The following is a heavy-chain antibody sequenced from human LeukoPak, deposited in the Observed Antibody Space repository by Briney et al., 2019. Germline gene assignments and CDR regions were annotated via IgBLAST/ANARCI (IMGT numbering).Heavy chain of an antibody. Sequence: GGSLRLSCAASGFTFSSYAMHWVRQAPGKGLEYVSAISSNGGSTYYANSVKGRFTISRDNSKNTLYLQMGSLRAEDTAVYYCAKQVDHYYYGMDVWGQGTTVTVPS. CDR1: GFTFSSYA. CDR2: ISSNGGST. D-gene: IGHD1/OR15-1a*01. CDR3: AKQVDHYYYGMDV. J-gene: IGHJ6*02. V-gene: IGHV3-64*01.